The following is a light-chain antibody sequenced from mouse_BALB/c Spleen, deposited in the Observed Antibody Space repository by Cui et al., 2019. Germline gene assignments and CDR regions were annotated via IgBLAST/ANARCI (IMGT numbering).Light chain of an antibody. Sequence: DIVMTQSQKYMSTSVGDRISITCKASQNVSTNVAWYQQKPGQSPKALLYSASYRYSGVPDRFTGSGCGTDFTLTISNVQSEDLAEYFCQRYNSYPLTFGAGTKLELK. V-gene: IGKV6-15*01. CDR3: QRYNSYPLT. CDR2: SAS. CDR1: QNVSTN. J-gene: IGKJ5*01.